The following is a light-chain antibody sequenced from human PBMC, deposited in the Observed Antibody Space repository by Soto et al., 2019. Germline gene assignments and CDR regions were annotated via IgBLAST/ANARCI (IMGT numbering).Light chain of an antibody. Sequence: LTQPASVSGSPGQSITTSCTGTSSDVGGYNYVSWYQQHPGKAPKLMIYDVSNRPSGVSNRFSGSKSGNTASLTISGLQAEDEADYYCSSYTSSSTPFVFGTGTKVTVL. CDR2: DVS. CDR1: SSDVGGYNY. J-gene: IGLJ1*01. V-gene: IGLV2-14*01. CDR3: SSYTSSSTPFV.